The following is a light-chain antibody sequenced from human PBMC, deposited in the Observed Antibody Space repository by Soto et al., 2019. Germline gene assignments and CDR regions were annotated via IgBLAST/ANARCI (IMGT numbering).Light chain of an antibody. J-gene: IGKJ2*01. Sequence: EIVMTQSPATLSVSPGERATLSCRASQSISSNLAWYQQKPGRAPRLLIYGASTRATGIPARFSGGGSGTEFTLTISSLQSEDFAVYYCQQYNNWPMYTFGQGTKLEIK. CDR3: QQYNNWPMYT. CDR2: GAS. CDR1: QSISSN. V-gene: IGKV3-15*01.